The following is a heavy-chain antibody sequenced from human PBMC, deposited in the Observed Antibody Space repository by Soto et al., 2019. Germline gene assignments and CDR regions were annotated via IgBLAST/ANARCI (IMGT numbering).Heavy chain of an antibody. CDR3: AREVGHGWFDP. V-gene: IGHV3-53*04. Sequence: EVQLVESGGGLVQPGGSLRLSCAASGFTVSSNYMSWVRQAPGKGLEWVSVIYSGGSTYYADSVKGRFTISRHNSKNTLYLQLNSLRAEDTAVYYCAREVGHGWFDPWGQGTLVTVSS. CDR2: IYSGGST. J-gene: IGHJ5*02. CDR1: GFTVSSNY.